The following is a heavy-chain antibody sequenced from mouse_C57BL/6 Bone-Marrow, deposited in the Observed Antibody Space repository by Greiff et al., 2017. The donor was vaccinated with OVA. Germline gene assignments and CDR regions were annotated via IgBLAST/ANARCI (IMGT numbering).Heavy chain of an antibody. J-gene: IGHJ2*01. V-gene: IGHV1-69*01. CDR3: ARGGYYYFDY. CDR2: IDPSDGYT. Sequence: QVQLQQPGAELVMPGASVKLSCKASGYTFTSYWMHWVKQRPGQGLEWIGEIDPSDGYTNYNQKFKGKSTLTVDKSSSTAYMQLSSLTSEDAAVYYCARGGYYYFDYWGQGTTLTVSS. D-gene: IGHD2-3*01. CDR1: GYTFTSYW.